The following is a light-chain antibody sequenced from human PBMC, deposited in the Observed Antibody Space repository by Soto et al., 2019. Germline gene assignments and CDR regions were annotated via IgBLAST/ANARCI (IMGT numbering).Light chain of an antibody. CDR2: SNN. CDR3: AAWDDSLLDVV. CDR1: SSNIGSNT. V-gene: IGLV1-44*01. J-gene: IGLJ2*01. Sequence: QSVLTQSPSASGTPGQRVTISCSGSSSNIGSNTVNWYQQLPGTAPKLLIYSNNQRPSGVPDRFSGSKSGTSASLAISGLQSEDEADYYCAAWDDSLLDVVFGGGTKLTVL.